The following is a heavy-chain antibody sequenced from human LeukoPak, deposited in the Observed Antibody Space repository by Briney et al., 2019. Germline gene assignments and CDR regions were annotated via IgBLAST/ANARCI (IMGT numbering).Heavy chain of an antibody. J-gene: IGHJ5*02. CDR2: IKSKNVGGTT. CDR3: TSHAAFDP. CDR1: GFTFNNAW. V-gene: IGHV3-15*01. Sequence: GGSPRLSCAASGFTFNNAWMNWVRQAPGKGLEWVGRIKSKNVGGTTDYAAPVKGRFTISRDDSKNTVYLQMNSLKIEDTAVYYCTSHAAFDPWGQGTLVTVSS.